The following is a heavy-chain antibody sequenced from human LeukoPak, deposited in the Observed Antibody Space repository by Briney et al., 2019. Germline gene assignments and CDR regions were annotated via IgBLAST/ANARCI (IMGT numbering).Heavy chain of an antibody. J-gene: IGHJ4*02. CDR1: GITFGDYA. D-gene: IGHD2-15*01. V-gene: IGHV3-49*04. CDR3: TRVGYSGIIFYHFDY. Sequence: GGSLRLSCTTSGITFGDYAMSWVRQAPGKGLEWVGFIRSKAYGGTTEYAASVKGRFTVSRDDSKSIAYLQMNSLKTEDTAVYYCTRVGYSGIIFYHFDYWGQGTLVTVSS. CDR2: IRSKAYGGTT.